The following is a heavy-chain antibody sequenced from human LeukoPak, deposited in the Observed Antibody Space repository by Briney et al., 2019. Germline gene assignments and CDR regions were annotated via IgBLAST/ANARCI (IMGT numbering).Heavy chain of an antibody. CDR2: IYYSGST. CDR3: ARGSSWSYYFDY. CDR1: GGSISSSSYY. Sequence: SETLSLTCTVSGGSISSSSYYWGWIRQPPGKGLEWIGSIYYSGSTYYNPSLKSRVTISVDTSKNQFSLKVSSVTAADTAVYYCARGSSWSYYFDYWGQGTVVTVSS. J-gene: IGHJ4*02. D-gene: IGHD6-13*01. V-gene: IGHV4-39*07.